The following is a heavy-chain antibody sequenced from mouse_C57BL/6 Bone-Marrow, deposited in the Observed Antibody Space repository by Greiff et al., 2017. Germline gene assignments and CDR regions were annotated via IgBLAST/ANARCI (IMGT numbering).Heavy chain of an antibody. CDR3: AREGYGNYDWFAY. CDR2: IYPRSGNT. V-gene: IGHV1-81*01. CDR1: GYTFTSSG. J-gene: IGHJ3*01. D-gene: IGHD2-10*02. Sequence: QVQLQPSGAELARPGASVKLSCKASGYTFTSSGISWVKQRTGQGLEWIGEIYPRSGNTYYNEKFKGKATLTADKSSSTAYMELRSLTSEDSAVYFCAREGYGNYDWFAYWGQGTLVTVSA.